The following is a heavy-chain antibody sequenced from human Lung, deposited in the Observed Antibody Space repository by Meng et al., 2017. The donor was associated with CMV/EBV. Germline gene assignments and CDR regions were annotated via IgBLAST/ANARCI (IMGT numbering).Heavy chain of an antibody. CDR2: INPNSGGT. J-gene: IGHJ4*02. CDR1: GYTFTGYY. CDR3: VTYCGGDCYSGFDY. D-gene: IGHD2-21*02. Sequence: QVQLVQSGXAVKKXXXSVKVSCXASGYTFTGYYMHWVRQAPGQGLEWMGWINPNSGGTNYAQKFQGRVTMTRDTSISTAYMELSRLRSDDTAVYYCVTYCGGDCYSGFDYWGQGTMVTVSA. V-gene: IGHV1-2*02.